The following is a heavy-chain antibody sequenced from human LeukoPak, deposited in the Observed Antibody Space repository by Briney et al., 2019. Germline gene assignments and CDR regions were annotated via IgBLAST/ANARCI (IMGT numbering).Heavy chain of an antibody. V-gene: IGHV1-8*01. CDR2: MNPNSGNT. D-gene: IGHD3-10*01. CDR3: ARETMVRALDV. J-gene: IGHJ6*02. CDR1: GYTFTSYD. Sequence: GASVKVSCTASGYTFTSYDINWVRQATGQGLEWMGWMNPNSGNTGYAQKFQGRVTITRNTSISTAYMELSSLRSEDTAVYYCARETMVRALDVWGQGTTVTVSS.